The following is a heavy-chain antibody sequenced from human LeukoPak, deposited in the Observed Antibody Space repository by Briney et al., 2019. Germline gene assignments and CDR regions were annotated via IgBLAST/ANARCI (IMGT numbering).Heavy chain of an antibody. CDR3: ARAYYDFWSGDMGIYYYYYMDV. CDR2: IYYSGST. J-gene: IGHJ6*03. CDR1: GGSISSYY. V-gene: IGHV4-59*01. D-gene: IGHD3-3*01. Sequence: SETLSLTCTVSGGSISSYYRSWIRQPPGKGLEWIGYIYYSGSTNYNPSLKSRVTISVDTSKNQFSLKLSSVTAADTAVYYCARAYYDFWSGDMGIYYYYYMDVWGKGTTVTVSS.